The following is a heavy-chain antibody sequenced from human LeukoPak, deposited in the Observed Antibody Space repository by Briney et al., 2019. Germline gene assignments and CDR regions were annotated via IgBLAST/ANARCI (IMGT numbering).Heavy chain of an antibody. Sequence: PGGSLRLSCAASGFTFSSYSMNWVRQAPGKGLEWVSSISTSSSYIYYADSVKGRFTISRDNAKNSLYLQMNSLRAEDTAVYYCAKDWASITMVRGVIRPIDYWGQGTLVTVSS. J-gene: IGHJ4*02. CDR2: ISTSSSYI. CDR3: AKDWASITMVRGVIRPIDY. D-gene: IGHD3-10*01. V-gene: IGHV3-21*01. CDR1: GFTFSSYS.